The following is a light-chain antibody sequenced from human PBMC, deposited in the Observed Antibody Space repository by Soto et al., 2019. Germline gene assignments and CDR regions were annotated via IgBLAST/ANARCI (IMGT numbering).Light chain of an antibody. V-gene: IGLV2-14*01. Sequence: QSVLTQPASVSGSPGQSITISCTGTRSDVGGYSYVSWYQQHPGKAPKLMIYEVSNRPSGVSDRFSGSKSGNTASLTISGLQAEDEADYYCSSYTSSSTLYVFGTGTKVTVL. CDR2: EVS. CDR3: SSYTSSSTLYV. J-gene: IGLJ1*01. CDR1: RSDVGGYSY.